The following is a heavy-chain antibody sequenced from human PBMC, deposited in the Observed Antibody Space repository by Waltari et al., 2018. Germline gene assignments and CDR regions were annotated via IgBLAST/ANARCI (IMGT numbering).Heavy chain of an antibody. J-gene: IGHJ5*02. CDR3: ARDRGGYDSFWFDP. CDR2: INPNSGVT. Sequence: QVQLVQSGAEVKKPGASVKVSCKASGYTFTGYYMHWVRQAPGQGLEWMGWINPNSGVTNYAQKFQGRVTMTRDTSISTAYMELSRLRSDDTAVYYCARDRGGYDSFWFDPWGQGTLVTVSS. V-gene: IGHV1-2*02. CDR1: GYTFTGYY. D-gene: IGHD5-12*01.